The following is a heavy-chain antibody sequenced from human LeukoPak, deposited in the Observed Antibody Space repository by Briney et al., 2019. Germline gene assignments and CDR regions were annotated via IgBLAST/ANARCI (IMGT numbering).Heavy chain of an antibody. Sequence: GGSLRLSCAASGFTFSSYAMSWVRQAQGKGLVWVSGISGSGDNTYYADSVKGRFTISRDNTKNTLYVQVNSLGTEDTAAYYCAKGSYYDSSGSFYFDYWGQGTLVTVSS. V-gene: IGHV3-23*01. CDR2: ISGSGDNT. CDR1: GFTFSSYA. CDR3: AKGSYYDSSGSFYFDY. J-gene: IGHJ4*02. D-gene: IGHD3-22*01.